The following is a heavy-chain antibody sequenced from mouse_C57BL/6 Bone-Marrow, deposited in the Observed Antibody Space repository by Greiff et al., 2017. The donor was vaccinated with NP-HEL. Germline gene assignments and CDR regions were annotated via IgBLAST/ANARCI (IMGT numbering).Heavy chain of an antibody. CDR1: GYTFTSYT. Sequence: QVQLQESGAELARPGASVKMSCKASGYTFTSYTMHWVKQRPGQGLEWIGYINPSSGYTKYNQKFKDKATLTADKSSSTAYMQLSSLTSEDSAVYYCARGMDSNDFDYWGQGTTLTVSS. V-gene: IGHV1-4*01. D-gene: IGHD2-5*01. J-gene: IGHJ2*01. CDR2: INPSSGYT. CDR3: ARGMDSNDFDY.